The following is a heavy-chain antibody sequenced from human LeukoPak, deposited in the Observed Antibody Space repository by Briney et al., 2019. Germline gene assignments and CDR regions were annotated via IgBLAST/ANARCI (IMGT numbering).Heavy chain of an antibody. CDR1: GGSVSSGAHY. D-gene: IGHD2-8*01. Sequence: PSETLSLTCTVSGGSVSSGAHYWSWIRQPPGKGLEWIGSIYYSGSTYYNPSLKSRVTITVDTSKNQFSLKLNSVTAADTAVYYCARNGYCTNGVCYNRYFQHWGQGTLVTVSS. V-gene: IGHV4-39*01. CDR3: ARNGYCTNGVCYNRYFQH. CDR2: IYYSGST. J-gene: IGHJ1*01.